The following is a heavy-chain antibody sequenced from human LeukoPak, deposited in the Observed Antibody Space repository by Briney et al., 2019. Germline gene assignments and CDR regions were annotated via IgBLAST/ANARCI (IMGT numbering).Heavy chain of an antibody. CDR1: GFTFSSYS. CDR2: ISSTSSTI. V-gene: IGHV3-48*01. CDR3: ARVGYYDSSGYPTNPDY. Sequence: PGGSLRLSCAASGFTFSSYSMNWVRQAPGKGLEWVSYISSTSSTIYYADSVKGRFTISRDTAKNSLYLQMNSLRAEDTAVYYCARVGYYDSSGYPTNPDYWGQGTLVPVSS. J-gene: IGHJ4*02. D-gene: IGHD3-22*01.